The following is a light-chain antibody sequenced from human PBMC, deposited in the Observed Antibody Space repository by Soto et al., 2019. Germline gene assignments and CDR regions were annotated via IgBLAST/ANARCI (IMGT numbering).Light chain of an antibody. V-gene: IGLV1-44*01. J-gene: IGLJ1*01. CDR1: NSNIGSNT. CDR3: AAWDDSLKGRV. Sequence: QSVLTQPPSASGTPGQRVTISCSGINSNIGSNTVNWYQQLPGTAPKLLIYYDNLRPSWGPDRISGSKSGTSASLAISVLQSDDEADYYCAAWDDSLKGRVFGTGTKLTVL. CDR2: YDN.